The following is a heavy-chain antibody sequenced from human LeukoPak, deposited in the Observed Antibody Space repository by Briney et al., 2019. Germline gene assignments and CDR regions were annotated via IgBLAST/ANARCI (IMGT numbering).Heavy chain of an antibody. D-gene: IGHD6-19*01. CDR3: ARVRDAMAGTGWNYYMDV. CDR2: ISSSSSYI. J-gene: IGHJ6*03. Sequence: GGSLRLSCAASGFTFSHYTMNWVRQAPGRGLEWVSSISSSSSYIYYADSLKGRFTISRDNAKNSLYLQMNSLRAEDTAVYYCARVRDAMAGTGWNYYMDVWGKGTTVTVSS. CDR1: GFTFSHYT. V-gene: IGHV3-21*01.